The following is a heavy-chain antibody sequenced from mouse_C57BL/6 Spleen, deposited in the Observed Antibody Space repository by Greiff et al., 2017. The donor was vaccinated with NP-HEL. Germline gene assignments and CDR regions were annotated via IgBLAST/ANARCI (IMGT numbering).Heavy chain of an antibody. CDR3: ARSDYGSSYGAMDY. Sequence: VQLQQSGPELVKPGASVKISCKASGYAFSSSWMNWVKQRPGKGLEWIGRIYPGDGDTNYNGKFKGKATLTADKSSSTAYMQLSSLTSEDSAVYFCARSDYGSSYGAMDYWGQGTSVTVSS. CDR2: IYPGDGDT. J-gene: IGHJ4*01. CDR1: GYAFSSSW. D-gene: IGHD1-1*01. V-gene: IGHV1-82*01.